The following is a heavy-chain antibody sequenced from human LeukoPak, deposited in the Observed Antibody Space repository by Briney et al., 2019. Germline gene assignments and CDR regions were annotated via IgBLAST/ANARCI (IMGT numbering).Heavy chain of an antibody. J-gene: IGHJ4*02. D-gene: IGHD2-21*01. CDR3: ARDMWRTFDY. CDR1: GFTLSPFW. CDR2: IGPDGSVT. V-gene: IGHV3-74*01. Sequence: GGSLRLSCAASGFTLSPFWMHWVRQSPGKGPVWVSHIGPDGSVTNYADSVKGRFTISRDNARNTLYLQISSLSVEDTAVYFCARDMWRTFDYWGRGALVTVSS.